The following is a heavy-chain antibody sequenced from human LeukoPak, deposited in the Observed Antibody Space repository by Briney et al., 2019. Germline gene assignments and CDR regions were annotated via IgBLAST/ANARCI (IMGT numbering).Heavy chain of an antibody. V-gene: IGHV3-48*01. Sequence: GGSLRLSCAASGFTFSSYSMNWVRQAPGEGLEWGSYISSSSSTIYYADSVKGRFTISRDNAKNSLYLQMNSLRAEDTAVYYCARDEGSSSWLQDWFEPWGQGTLVTVSS. D-gene: IGHD6-13*01. CDR1: GFTFSSYS. CDR3: ARDEGSSSWLQDWFEP. J-gene: IGHJ5*02. CDR2: ISSSSSTI.